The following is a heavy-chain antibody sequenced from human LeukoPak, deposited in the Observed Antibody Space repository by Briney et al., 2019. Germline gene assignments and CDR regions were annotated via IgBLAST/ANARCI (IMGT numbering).Heavy chain of an antibody. D-gene: IGHD3-22*01. Sequence: GGSLRLSCAASGFTFSYYWIHWLRQAPGKGLVWVSRISSDGSSTDYADSVKGRSTISRDNAKNTLYLQMNSLRAEDTAVYYCASRIPYDSSSYWGQGTLVTVSS. J-gene: IGHJ4*02. CDR3: ASRIPYDSSSY. V-gene: IGHV3-74*01. CDR2: ISSDGSST. CDR1: GFTFSYYW.